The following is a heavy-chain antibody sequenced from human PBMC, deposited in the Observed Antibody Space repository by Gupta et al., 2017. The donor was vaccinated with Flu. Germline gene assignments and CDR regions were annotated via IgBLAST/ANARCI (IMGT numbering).Heavy chain of an antibody. CDR2: IAADDSVK. D-gene: IGHD5-24*01. J-gene: IGHJ4*02. V-gene: IGHV3-7*01. CDR3: ARNRGWQQFDY. CDR1: GFTFRSYW. Sequence: EEQLVEPGGGLVQPGGSLRLSCVVSGFTFRSYWMDWVRQAPGKGLEWVANIAADDSVKNYADSVKGRFTISRDDAKNSLYLQMNSLRVEDTAVYYCARNRGWQQFDYWGQGALVTVSS.